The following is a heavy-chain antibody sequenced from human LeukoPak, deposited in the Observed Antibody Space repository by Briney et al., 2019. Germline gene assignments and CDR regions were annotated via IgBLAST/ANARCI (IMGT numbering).Heavy chain of an antibody. CDR3: ARHGYSSSWYVYYYMDV. D-gene: IGHD6-13*01. V-gene: IGHV4-38-2*02. CDR1: GYSISSGYY. J-gene: IGHJ6*03. CDR2: IYHSGST. Sequence: SETLSLTCTVSGYSISSGYYWGWIRQPPGKGLEWIGSIYHSGSTYYNPSLKSRVTISVDTSKNQFSLKLSSVTAADTAVYYCARHGYSSSWYVYYYMDVWGKGTTVTISS.